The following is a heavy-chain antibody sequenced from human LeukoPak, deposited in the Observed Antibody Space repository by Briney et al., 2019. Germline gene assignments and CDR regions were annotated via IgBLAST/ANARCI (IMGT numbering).Heavy chain of an antibody. J-gene: IGHJ4*02. Sequence: ASVKVSCKASGYTFTGYYMHWVRQAPGQGLEWMGIINPSGGSTSYAQKFQGRVTMTRDTSTSTVYMELSSLRSEDTAVYYCARDTLYCSGGSCYEGSDYWGQGTLVTVSS. CDR2: INPSGGST. V-gene: IGHV1-46*01. D-gene: IGHD2-15*01. CDR3: ARDTLYCSGGSCYEGSDY. CDR1: GYTFTGYY.